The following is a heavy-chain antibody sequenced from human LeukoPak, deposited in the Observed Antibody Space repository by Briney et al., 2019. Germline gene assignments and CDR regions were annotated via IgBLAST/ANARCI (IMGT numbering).Heavy chain of an antibody. CDR1: AGSISSYS. Sequence: SETLSLTCTVSAGSISSYSWSWIRQPAGKGLEWIGRIYTSGNTNYNPSLKSRVTMSVDTSKNQFSLKLSSVTAADTAVYYCARDLGRWELLDYWGQGTLVTVSS. CDR3: ARDLGRWELLDY. CDR2: IYTSGNT. D-gene: IGHD1-26*01. J-gene: IGHJ4*02. V-gene: IGHV4-4*07.